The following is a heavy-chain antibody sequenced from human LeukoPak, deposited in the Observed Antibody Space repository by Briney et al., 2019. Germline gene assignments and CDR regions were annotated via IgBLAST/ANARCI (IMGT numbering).Heavy chain of an antibody. V-gene: IGHV4-39*07. J-gene: IGHJ3*02. CDR2: IYYSGST. CDR1: GGSISSSSYY. D-gene: IGHD1-26*01. Sequence: PSETLSLTCTVSGGSISSSSYYWGWIRQPPGKGLEWIGSIYYSGSTSYNPSLKSRVTISVDTSKNHFSLKLSSVTAADTAVYYCARYSGSYPHDAFDIWGQGTMVTVSS. CDR3: ARYSGSYPHDAFDI.